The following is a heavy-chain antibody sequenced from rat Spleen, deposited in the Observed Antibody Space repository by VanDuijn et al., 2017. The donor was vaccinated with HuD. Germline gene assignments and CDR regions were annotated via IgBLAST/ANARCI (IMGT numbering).Heavy chain of an antibody. D-gene: IGHD5-1*01. J-gene: IGHJ2*01. Sequence: EGQLVESGGGLVEPGRSLKLPCAASGFTFNDYWMTWIRQAPGRGLEWVASITNTGSSTYYRDSVKGRFTVCRDNAKSTLYLQMDSLRSEDTANYYCTTDELGGFDYWGQGVMVTVSS. V-gene: IGHV5-31*01. CDR3: TTDELGGFDY. CDR2: ITNTGSST. CDR1: GFTFNDYW.